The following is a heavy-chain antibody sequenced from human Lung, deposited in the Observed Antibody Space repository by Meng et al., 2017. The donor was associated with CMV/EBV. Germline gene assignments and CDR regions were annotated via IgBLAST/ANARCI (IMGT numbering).Heavy chain of an antibody. J-gene: IGHJ6*02. CDR2: IRYDGSNK. V-gene: IGHV3-30*02. Sequence: GASLKISCVASGFTFSRNAMHWVRQAPGKGLEWVAFIRYDGSNKYYADSVKGRFTISRANSKNTVYVQMNSLRAEDTAVYYCAKDRIAVVPKGGLIRPRVDYYYGMDVWGQGTTVTVSS. D-gene: IGHD6-19*01. CDR3: AKDRIAVVPKGGLIRPRVDYYYGMDV. CDR1: GFTFSRNA.